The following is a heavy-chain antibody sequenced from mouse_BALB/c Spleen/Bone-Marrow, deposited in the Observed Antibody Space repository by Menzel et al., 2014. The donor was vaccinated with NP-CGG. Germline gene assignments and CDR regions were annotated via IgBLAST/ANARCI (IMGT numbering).Heavy chain of an antibody. J-gene: IGHJ3*01. CDR3: ARTGNLAWFAY. Sequence: QVQLKQSGAELVRPGSSVKISCKASGYAFSSYWMNWVKQRPGQGLEWIGQIYPGDGDTNYNGKFKGKATLTADKSSSTAYVQLSSLTSEDSAVYFCARTGNLAWFAYWGQGTPVTVSA. D-gene: IGHD2-1*01. V-gene: IGHV1-80*01. CDR1: GYAFSSYW. CDR2: IYPGDGDT.